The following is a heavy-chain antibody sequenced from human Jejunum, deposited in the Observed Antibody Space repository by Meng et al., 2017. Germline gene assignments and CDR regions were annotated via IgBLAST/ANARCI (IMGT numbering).Heavy chain of an antibody. J-gene: IGHJ4*02. D-gene: IGHD1-26*01. CDR1: GYTFTDYY. V-gene: IGHV1-2*06. CDR3: ARELISYAFDY. CDR2: INTRTGGT. Sequence: QGQLGRSAAEVKEPGAQVQVSCKASGYTFTDYYLYWVRQAPGQGLEWMGRINTRTGGTIYTQKFYGRVTMTRDTSISTAYMELSRLRSDDTAVYYCARELISYAFDYWGQGSLVTVSS.